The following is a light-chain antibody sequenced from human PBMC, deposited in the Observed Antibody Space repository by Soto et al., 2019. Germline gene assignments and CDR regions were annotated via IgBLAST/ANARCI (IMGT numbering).Light chain of an antibody. CDR1: QSVSSN. Sequence: EIVMTQSPATLSVSPGERSSLSCRASQSVSSNLAWYQQKPGQAPRLLIYDASNRATGIPARFSGSGCGTDFTLTISSLETEDFAVYYGQRRGNWPRFTFGPGTKVDIK. CDR3: QRRGNWPRFT. CDR2: DAS. V-gene: IGKV3-11*01. J-gene: IGKJ3*01.